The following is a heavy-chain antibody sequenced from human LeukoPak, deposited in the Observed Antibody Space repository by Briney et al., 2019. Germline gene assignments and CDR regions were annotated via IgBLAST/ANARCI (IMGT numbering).Heavy chain of an antibody. D-gene: IGHD3-16*01. Sequence: ASVKVSCKASGYTFTSYAMNWVRQAPGQGLEWMGWINTNTGNPTYAQGFTGRFVFSLDTSVSTAYLQISSLKAEDTAVYYCARDLGENMITFGGVTIPRLIFDYWGQGTLVTVSS. V-gene: IGHV7-4-1*02. J-gene: IGHJ4*02. CDR2: INTNTGNP. CDR1: GYTFTSYA. CDR3: ARDLGENMITFGGVTIPRLIFDY.